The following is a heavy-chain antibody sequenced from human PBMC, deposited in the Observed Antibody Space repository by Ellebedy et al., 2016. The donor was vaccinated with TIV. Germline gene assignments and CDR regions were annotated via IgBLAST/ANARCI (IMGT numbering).Heavy chain of an antibody. V-gene: IGHV4-39*01. CDR2: ISYSGNT. D-gene: IGHD1-26*01. CDR1: GGSISSSSYY. Sequence: SETLSLXXSVSGGSISSSSYYWGWIRQPPGKGLEWIGSISYSGNTYYTPSLKSRVTISVDTSKNQFSLNLTSVTAADTAVYYCARHQGVGLSRKSSFDYWGQGTLVTVSS. CDR3: ARHQGVGLSRKSSFDY. J-gene: IGHJ4*02.